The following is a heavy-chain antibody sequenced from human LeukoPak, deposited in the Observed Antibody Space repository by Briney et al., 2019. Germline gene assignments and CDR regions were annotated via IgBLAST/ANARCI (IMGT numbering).Heavy chain of an antibody. CDR1: GGSISSYY. CDR3: ARGYYGDYVSDSYFQH. Sequence: SETLSLTCTVSGGSISSYYWSWIRQPPGEGLEWIGYIYYSGSTNYNPSLKSRVTISVDTSKNQFSLKLSSVTAADTAVYYCARGYYGDYVSDSYFQHWGQGTLVTVSS. J-gene: IGHJ1*01. D-gene: IGHD4-17*01. CDR2: IYYSGST. V-gene: IGHV4-59*01.